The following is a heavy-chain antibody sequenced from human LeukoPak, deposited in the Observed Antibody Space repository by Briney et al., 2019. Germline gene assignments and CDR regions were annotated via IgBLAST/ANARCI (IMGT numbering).Heavy chain of an antibody. CDR2: INWNGGST. Sequence: RTGRSLRLSCAASGFTFDDYAMHWVRQAPGKGLGWVSGINWNGGSTGYADSVKGRFTISRDNAKNSLYLQMNSLRAEDTALYHCARHSSSWYYQEYYYYGMDVWGQGTTVTVSS. CDR1: GFTFDDYA. D-gene: IGHD6-13*01. CDR3: ARHSSSWYYQEYYYYGMDV. V-gene: IGHV3-20*01. J-gene: IGHJ6*02.